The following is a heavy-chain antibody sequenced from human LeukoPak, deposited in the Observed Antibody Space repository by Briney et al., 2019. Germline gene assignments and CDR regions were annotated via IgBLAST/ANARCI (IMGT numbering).Heavy chain of an antibody. V-gene: IGHV3-30*18. Sequence: PGGSLRLSCAASGFTFSSYGMHCVRQAPGKGLDWVAVISNDGSKKYYADSVKGRFTISRDNSKNTLSLQVSSLRTEDTAVYYCAKDRYSYAFEYSDSWGQGTLVTVSS. J-gene: IGHJ4*02. CDR2: ISNDGSKK. CDR3: AKDRYSYAFEYSDS. CDR1: GFTFSSYG. D-gene: IGHD5-18*01.